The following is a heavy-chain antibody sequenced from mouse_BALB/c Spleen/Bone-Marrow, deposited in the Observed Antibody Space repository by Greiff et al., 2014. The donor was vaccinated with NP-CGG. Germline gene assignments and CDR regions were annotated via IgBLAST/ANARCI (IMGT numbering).Heavy chain of an antibody. CDR3: ARDGSSFYWFLDV. CDR2: IRNKANGYTT. D-gene: IGHD1-1*01. V-gene: IGHV7-3*02. Sequence: EVKLMESGGGLVQPGGSLRLSCATSGFIFTDYYMSWVRQPPGKALEWLAFIRNKANGYTTEYSASVKGRFTISRDNSQSILYLQMNTLRAEDSATYYCARDGSSFYWFLDVWGAGTTVTVSS. CDR1: GFIFTDYY. J-gene: IGHJ1*01.